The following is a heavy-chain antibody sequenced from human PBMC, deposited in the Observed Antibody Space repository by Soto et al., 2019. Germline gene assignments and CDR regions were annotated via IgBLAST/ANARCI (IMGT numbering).Heavy chain of an antibody. CDR3: ARVYYDSSCYYPSPYYYYGMDV. J-gene: IGHJ6*02. V-gene: IGHV3-30-3*01. CDR2: ISYDGSNK. Sequence: QVQLVESGGGVVQPGRSLRLSCAASGFTFSSYAMHWVRQAPGKGLEWVAVISYDGSNKYYADSVKGRFTISRDNSKNTLYLQMNSLRAEDTAVYYCARVYYDSSCYYPSPYYYYGMDVWGQGTTVTVSS. D-gene: IGHD3-22*01. CDR1: GFTFSSYA.